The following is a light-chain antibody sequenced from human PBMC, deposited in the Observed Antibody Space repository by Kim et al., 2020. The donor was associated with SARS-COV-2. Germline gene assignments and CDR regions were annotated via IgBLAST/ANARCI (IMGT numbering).Light chain of an antibody. J-gene: IGKJ3*01. CDR1: QSVGINY. CDR3: QHYGRSPFT. CDR2: AAS. Sequence: EIVLTQSPGTLSLSPGERVTLSCRASQSVGINYLAWYQQKPGQAPRLLIYAASSRATGIPDRFSGSGSGTDFTLTINRLEPEDFAVYYCQHYGRSPFTFGPGTKVDIK. V-gene: IGKV3-20*01.